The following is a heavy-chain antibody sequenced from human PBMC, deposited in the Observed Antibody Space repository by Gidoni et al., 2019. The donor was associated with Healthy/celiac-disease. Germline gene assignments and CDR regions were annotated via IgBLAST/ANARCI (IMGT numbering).Heavy chain of an antibody. V-gene: IGHV4-34*01. Sequence: QVQLQQLGAGLLKPSETLSLTCAVYGGSFSGYYWSWIRQPPGKGLEWIGEINHSGSTNYNPSLKSRVTISVDTSKNQFSLKLSSVTAADTAVYYCARGGGSGIVVVPAAVHWGQGTLVTVSS. CDR1: GGSFSGYY. D-gene: IGHD2-2*01. J-gene: IGHJ4*02. CDR2: INHSGST. CDR3: ARGGGSGIVVVPAAVH.